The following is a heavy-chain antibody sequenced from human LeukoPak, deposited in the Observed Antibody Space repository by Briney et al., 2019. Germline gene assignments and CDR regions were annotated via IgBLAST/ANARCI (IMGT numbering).Heavy chain of an antibody. CDR1: GFTFGDYF. J-gene: IGHJ4*02. V-gene: IGHV3-11*04. CDR3: ATSRVFDF. Sequence: GGSLRLSCVTSGFTFGDYFMNWIRQAPGKGPEWLSFINSDGNNIYYRDSVKGRFTISRDNAKKALYLEMNNLRVDDTAIYYCATSRVFDFWGQGTLVAVSS. CDR2: INSDGNNI.